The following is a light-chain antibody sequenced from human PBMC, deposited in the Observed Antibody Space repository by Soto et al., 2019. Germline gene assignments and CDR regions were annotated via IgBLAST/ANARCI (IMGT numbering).Light chain of an antibody. CDR2: EVS. CDR3: QQYNGYPWT. Sequence: DIQMTQSPSSVSASVGDRVTITCRASQSIDSWLAWYQQKPGRAPKLLLYEVSSLQSGVPPRFSGSGSGTEFTLTITSLQPGDFATYYCQQYNGYPWTFGQGTKVDIK. V-gene: IGKV1-5*01. J-gene: IGKJ1*01. CDR1: QSIDSW.